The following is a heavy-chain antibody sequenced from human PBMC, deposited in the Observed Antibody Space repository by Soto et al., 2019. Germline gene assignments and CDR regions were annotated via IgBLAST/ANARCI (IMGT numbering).Heavy chain of an antibody. J-gene: IGHJ5*02. V-gene: IGHV4-34*01. D-gene: IGHD3-16*01. Sequence: SETLSLTCAVYGGSFHGYYWSWIRQPPGKGLEWIGEINHSGSVNFNPTFKSRVSISLDTSKTQMSLQLSSVSAADTAVYYCAKGPQAGYYDSWTFYSSVPWGQGTLVTVSS. CDR3: AKGPQAGYYDSWTFYSSVP. CDR2: INHSGSV. CDR1: GGSFHGYY.